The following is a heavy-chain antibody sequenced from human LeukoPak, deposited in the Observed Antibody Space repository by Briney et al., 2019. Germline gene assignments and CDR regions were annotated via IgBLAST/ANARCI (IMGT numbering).Heavy chain of an antibody. CDR3: ARDTEPMLNGRKYYYYGMDV. J-gene: IGHJ6*02. CDR1: GGSISSGGYY. Sequence: SETLSLTCTVSGGSISSGGYYWSWIRQHPGKGLEWIGYIYYSGSTNYNPSLKSRVTISVDTSKNQFSLKLSSVTAADTAVYYCARDTEPMLNGRKYYYYGMDVWGQGTTVTVSS. V-gene: IGHV4-61*08. D-gene: IGHD1-26*01. CDR2: IYYSGST.